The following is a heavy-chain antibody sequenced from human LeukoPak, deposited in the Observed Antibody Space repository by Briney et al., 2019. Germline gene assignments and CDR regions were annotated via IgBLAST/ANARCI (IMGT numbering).Heavy chain of an antibody. CDR2: IYHSGST. CDR3: ARGDHDSSGLYNWFDP. V-gene: IGHV4-30-2*01. J-gene: IGHJ5*02. D-gene: IGHD3-22*01. Sequence: PSETLSLTCAVSGGSISSGGYSWSWIRQPPGKGLEWIGYIYHSGSTYYNPSLKSRVTISVDRSKNQFSLKLSSVTAADTAVYYCARGDHDSSGLYNWFDPWGQGTLVTVSS. CDR1: GGSISSGGYS.